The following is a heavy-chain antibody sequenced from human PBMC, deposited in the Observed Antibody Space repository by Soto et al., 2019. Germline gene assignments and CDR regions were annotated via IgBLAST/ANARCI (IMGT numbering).Heavy chain of an antibody. CDR2: MNPNSGNT. Sequence: ASVKVSCKASGYTFTSYDINWVRQATGQGLEWMGWMNPNSGNTGYAQKFQGRVTMTRNTSISTAYMELSSLRSEDTAVYYCAREAPLFSSSSRSYYCYMDVWGKGTTVTVSS. J-gene: IGHJ6*03. V-gene: IGHV1-8*01. CDR1: GYTFTSYD. D-gene: IGHD6-6*01. CDR3: AREAPLFSSSSRSYYCYMDV.